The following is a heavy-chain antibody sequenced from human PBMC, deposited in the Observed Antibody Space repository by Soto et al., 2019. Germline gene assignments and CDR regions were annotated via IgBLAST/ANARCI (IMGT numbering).Heavy chain of an antibody. CDR3: ARSAATALDY. Sequence: QVQLLESGPGLLKPSGTLSLTCTVSGDSMSSSNWWNWVRQPPGKGLEWIGEAHHSGRTNYNPSLKSRVAISVDRSQNHFSLQLTSVTAADTAVYYCARSAATALDYWGQGTLVTVSS. V-gene: IGHV4-4*02. J-gene: IGHJ4*02. CDR1: GDSMSSSNW. D-gene: IGHD6-13*01. CDR2: AHHSGRT.